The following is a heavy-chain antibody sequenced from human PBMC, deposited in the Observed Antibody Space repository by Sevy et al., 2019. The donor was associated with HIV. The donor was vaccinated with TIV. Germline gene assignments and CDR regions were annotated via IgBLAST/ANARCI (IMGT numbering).Heavy chain of an antibody. D-gene: IGHD3-22*01. V-gene: IGHV3-23*01. Sequence: GGSLRLSCAASGFTFSSYAMNWVRQAPGKGLEWVSGISGSGGSGDKTNYADSVKGRFTISRDDSKNSLFLQLNSLRVDGTAIYYCARKYDRSGYFDYWGQGTMVTVSS. CDR1: GFTFSSYA. J-gene: IGHJ4*02. CDR3: ARKYDRSGYFDY. CDR2: ISGSGGSGDKT.